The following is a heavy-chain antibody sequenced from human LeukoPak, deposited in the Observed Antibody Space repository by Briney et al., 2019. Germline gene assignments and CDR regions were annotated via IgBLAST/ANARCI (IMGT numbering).Heavy chain of an antibody. D-gene: IGHD2-15*01. CDR3: ARDRCSGGSCYERPTHYYYYYYMDV. CDR1: GYTFTSYA. V-gene: IGHV7-4-1*02. Sequence: ASVKLSCKASGYTFTSYAMNWVRLAPGQGLEWMGWINTNTGNPTYAQGFTGRFVFSLDTSVSTAYLQISSLTAEDTAVYYCARDRCSGGSCYERPTHYYYYYYMDVWGKGTTVTVSS. CDR2: INTNTGNP. J-gene: IGHJ6*03.